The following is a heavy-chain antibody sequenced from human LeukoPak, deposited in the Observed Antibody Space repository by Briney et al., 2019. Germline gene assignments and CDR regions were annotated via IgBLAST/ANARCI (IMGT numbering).Heavy chain of an antibody. J-gene: IGHJ3*02. CDR2: IRHDGSNK. D-gene: IGHD5-24*01. CDR1: GFTFSSYG. CDR3: ARDRFRRDGHNYGRDGAFDI. Sequence: PGGSLRLSCAASGFTFSSYGMHWVRQAPGKGLEWVAFIRHDGSNKYYADSVKGRFTISRDNSKNTLYLQMNSLRAGDTAVYYCARDRFRRDGHNYGRDGAFDIWGQGTMVTVSS. V-gene: IGHV3-30*02.